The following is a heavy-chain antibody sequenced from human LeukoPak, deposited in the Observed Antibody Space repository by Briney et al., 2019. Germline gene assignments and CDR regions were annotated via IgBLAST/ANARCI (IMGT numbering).Heavy chain of an antibody. Sequence: PGGSLRLSCAASGFTVSSSYISWVRQAPGKGLEWVSAIYSGGTTYYANSVKGRFTISRDNSKNMLYLLKNSLRAEDTAIYHCARQTGASTNFDNWGQGTLVTVSS. CDR1: GFTVSSSY. J-gene: IGHJ4*02. D-gene: IGHD2-2*01. CDR2: IYSGGTT. CDR3: ARQTGASTNFDN. V-gene: IGHV3-53*01.